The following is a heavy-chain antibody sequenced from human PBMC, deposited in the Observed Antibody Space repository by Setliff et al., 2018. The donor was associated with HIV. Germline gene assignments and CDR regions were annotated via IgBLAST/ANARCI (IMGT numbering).Heavy chain of an antibody. CDR1: GFTFRSFD. D-gene: IGHD3-10*01. Sequence: GGSLRLSCAASGFTFRSFDMHWVRQAPGKGLEWVSCIGTLSDTYYPNSVKGRFTISRDNAKNSLYLQMNGLIAGDTAVYFCARAGRRHYYGSGSYAVFDYWGQGIVVTVSS. CDR3: ARAGRRHYYGSGSYAVFDY. CDR2: IGTLSDT. V-gene: IGHV3-13*01. J-gene: IGHJ4*02.